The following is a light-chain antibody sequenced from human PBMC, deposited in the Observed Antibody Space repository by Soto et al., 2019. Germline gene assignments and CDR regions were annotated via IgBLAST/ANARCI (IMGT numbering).Light chain of an antibody. V-gene: IGLV2-14*01. Sequence: QCALTQPASVSGSPGQSITISCTGTSHHVGGYNYVSWYQQHPAKAPKLMIYEVSNRPSGVSHRFSGSKSGNTVSLTNSGLQAEDEADYYCFSYTTSSTLVFGGGTKLTVL. CDR3: FSYTTSSTLV. CDR2: EVS. CDR1: SHHVGGYNY. J-gene: IGLJ3*02.